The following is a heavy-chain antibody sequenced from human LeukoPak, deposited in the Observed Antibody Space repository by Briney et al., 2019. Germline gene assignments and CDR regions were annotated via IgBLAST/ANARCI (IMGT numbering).Heavy chain of an antibody. D-gene: IGHD1-26*01. CDR3: AKDRSGSSYEGNDY. V-gene: IGHV3-30*18. J-gene: IGHJ4*02. CDR2: ISYDGSNK. Sequence: GGSLRLSCAAPGFTFSSYGMHGVRQAPGKGLEWVAVISYDGSNKYYADSVKGRFTISRDNSKNTLYLQMNSLRAEDTAVYYCAKDRSGSSYEGNDYWGQGTLVTVSS. CDR1: GFTFSSYG.